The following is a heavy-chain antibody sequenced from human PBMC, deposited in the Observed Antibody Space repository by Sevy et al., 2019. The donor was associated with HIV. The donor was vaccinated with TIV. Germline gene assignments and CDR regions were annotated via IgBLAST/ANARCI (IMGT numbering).Heavy chain of an antibody. D-gene: IGHD2-15*01. CDR1: GYTFSSYR. Sequence: ASVKVSCKASGYTFSSYRITWVRQAPGQGPEWIGWISALNGDTNYAQKLQGRVTMTEDTSTSTVYMDLRSLRSDDTAVYYCAGAYCSGGRCYSLAYWGQGTLVTVSS. CDR3: AGAYCSGGRCYSLAY. CDR2: ISALNGDT. J-gene: IGHJ4*02. V-gene: IGHV1-18*01.